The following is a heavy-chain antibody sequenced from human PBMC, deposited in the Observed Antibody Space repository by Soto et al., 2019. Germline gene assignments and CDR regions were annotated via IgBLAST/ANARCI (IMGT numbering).Heavy chain of an antibody. J-gene: IGHJ5*02. D-gene: IGHD3-22*01. CDR1: GGSISSSSYY. CDR2: IYYSGST. CDR3: ARSGGYYDSSGYPYNWFDP. Sequence: PSETLSLTCTVSGGSISSSSYYWGWIRQPPGKGLEWIGSIYYSGSTYYNPSLKSRVTISVDTSKNQFSLKLSSVTAADTAVYYCARSGGYYDSSGYPYNWFDPWGQGTMGSVSA. V-gene: IGHV4-39*01.